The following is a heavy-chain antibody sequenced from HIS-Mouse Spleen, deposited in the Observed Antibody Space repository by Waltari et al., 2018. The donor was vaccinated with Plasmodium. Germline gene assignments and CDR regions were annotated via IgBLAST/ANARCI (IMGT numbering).Heavy chain of an antibody. V-gene: IGHV4-34*01. CDR1: VGSFRGYY. J-gene: IGHJ4*02. CDR3: ARGRRIVVVTAPRGFFDY. D-gene: IGHD2-21*02. CDR2: INHSGST. Sequence: QVQLQQWGAGLLKPSETLSLPCAVYVGSFRGYYWSWNRQPPGKWLEWIGEINHSGSTNYNPSLKSRVTISVDTSKNQFSLKLSSVTAADTAVYYCARGRRIVVVTAPRGFFDYWGQGTLVTVSS.